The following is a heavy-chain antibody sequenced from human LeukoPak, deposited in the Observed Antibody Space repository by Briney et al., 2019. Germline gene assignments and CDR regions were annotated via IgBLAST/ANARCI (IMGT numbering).Heavy chain of an antibody. J-gene: IGHJ4*02. D-gene: IGHD2-21*01. Sequence: SGSGGSTYYPDSVKGRFTIYRDNSKKRLYRQKNSLRAEDTAVYYCAIHPAYCGGDCYPVVYYWGQGTLVTVSS. V-gene: IGHV3-23*01. CDR2: SGSGGST. CDR3: AIHPAYCGGDCYPVVYY.